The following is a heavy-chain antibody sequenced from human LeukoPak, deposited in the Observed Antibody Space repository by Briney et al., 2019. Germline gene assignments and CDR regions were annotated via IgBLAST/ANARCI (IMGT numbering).Heavy chain of an antibody. V-gene: IGHV1-2*02. J-gene: IGHJ4*02. D-gene: IGHD5-18*01. CDR1: GYTFSGYY. Sequence: ASVKVSCKASGYTFSGYYMHWVRQTPGQGIEWMGWINPNSGGTNYAQKFQGRVTMTRDTSISTAYMELSRLRSDDTAVYSCARERGRGYSYGEEVFDYWGQGTLVTVSS. CDR2: INPNSGGT. CDR3: ARERGRGYSYGEEVFDY.